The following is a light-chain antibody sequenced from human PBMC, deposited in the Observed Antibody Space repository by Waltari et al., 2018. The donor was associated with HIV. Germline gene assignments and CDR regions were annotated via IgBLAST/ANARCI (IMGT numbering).Light chain of an antibody. CDR3: LLSYAGARPVV. CDR1: RVPVTSCHH. CDR2: DTF. J-gene: IGLJ2*01. Sequence: QAVVTQDPSLTVSPGGTVTRTCGPSRVPVTSCHHPYWFQQKSAQAPRTLIYDTFNKHSWTPARFSGSLLGGKVALTLSGAQPEDEAEYFCLLSYAGARPVVFGGGTSLTVL. V-gene: IGLV7-46*01.